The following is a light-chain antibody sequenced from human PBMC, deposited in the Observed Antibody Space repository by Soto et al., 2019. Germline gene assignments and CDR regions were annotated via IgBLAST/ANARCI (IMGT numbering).Light chain of an antibody. CDR1: QSVSSN. CDR3: QQRSSWPLT. V-gene: IGKV3-11*01. Sequence: EIVLTQFPVTLSLSPGERAILSCRASQSVSSNLAWYQQKPGQAPRLLIYDASNRATGIPARFSGSGSGTDFTLSISCLEPEDFAVYYCQQRSSWPLTFGGGTKVEIK. CDR2: DAS. J-gene: IGKJ4*01.